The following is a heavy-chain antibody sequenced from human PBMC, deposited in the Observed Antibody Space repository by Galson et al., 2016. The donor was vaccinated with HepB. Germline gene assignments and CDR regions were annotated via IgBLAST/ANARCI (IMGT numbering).Heavy chain of an antibody. J-gene: IGHJ5*02. CDR3: ARVTIFGIIEGFDP. CDR1: GGSISPYY. D-gene: IGHD3-3*02. Sequence: SETLSLTCTVSGGSISPYYWSWIRQTPGLGLQYIGYVYHTRSTHYNPSLKSRVTLSVDTSKNQFPLKLSSVTAADTAIYYCARVTIFGIIEGFDPWGQGILVTVSS. V-gene: IGHV4-59*01. CDR2: VYHTRST.